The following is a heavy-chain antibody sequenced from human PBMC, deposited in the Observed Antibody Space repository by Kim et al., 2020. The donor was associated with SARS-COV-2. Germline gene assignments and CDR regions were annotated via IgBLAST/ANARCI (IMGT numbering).Heavy chain of an antibody. D-gene: IGHD4-17*01. J-gene: IGHJ5*02. CDR3: ARHFARYGDWGWFDP. Sequence: FQGQVTISADKSISTAYLQWSSLKASDTAMYYCARHFARYGDWGWFDPWGQGTLVTVSS. V-gene: IGHV5-51*01.